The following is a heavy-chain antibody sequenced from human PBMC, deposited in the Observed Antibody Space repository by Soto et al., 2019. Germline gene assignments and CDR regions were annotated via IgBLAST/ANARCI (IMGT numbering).Heavy chain of an antibody. CDR3: ARQSSSQQLVPNYYYYMDV. CDR2: IYPGDSDT. Sequence: WVPLKISCTGSGYSFNSYWIGWVRQIPGKGLEWMGIIYPGDSDTRYSPSFQGQVTISADKSISTAYLQWSSLKASDTAMYYCARQSSSQQLVPNYYYYMDVWGKGTTVTVSS. CDR1: GYSFNSYW. V-gene: IGHV5-51*01. J-gene: IGHJ6*03. D-gene: IGHD6-13*01.